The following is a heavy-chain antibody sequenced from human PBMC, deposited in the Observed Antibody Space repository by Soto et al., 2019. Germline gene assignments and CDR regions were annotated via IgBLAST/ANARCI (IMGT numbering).Heavy chain of an antibody. CDR2: ISGSSTTI. D-gene: IGHD1-1*01. CDR3: ARGELDRTIDY. V-gene: IGHV3-48*02. Sequence: GGSLRLFCAASGFSLRSRSMNWVRQAPGKGLEWVSYISGSSTTIYYTDSVKGRFTISRDNAKNSLYLQMNSLRHEDTAVYYCARGELDRTIDYWGQGTQVTVSS. CDR1: GFSLRSRS. J-gene: IGHJ4*02.